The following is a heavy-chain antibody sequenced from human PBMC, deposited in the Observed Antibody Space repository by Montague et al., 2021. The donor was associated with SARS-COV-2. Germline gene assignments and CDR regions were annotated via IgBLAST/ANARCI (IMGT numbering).Heavy chain of an antibody. J-gene: IGHJ4*02. Sequence: SETLSLTCAVSGVSITSTNWWSLFLQPPGKELQWISESSYGGIATXNPPLKSRATISMDRSRNLFSLTLISVTAADTTMYYCAGTVLTVPADYWGQGTLVTVS. CDR1: GVSITSTNW. V-gene: IGHV4-4*02. CDR3: AGTVLTVPADY. CDR2: SSYGGIA. D-gene: IGHD4-11*01.